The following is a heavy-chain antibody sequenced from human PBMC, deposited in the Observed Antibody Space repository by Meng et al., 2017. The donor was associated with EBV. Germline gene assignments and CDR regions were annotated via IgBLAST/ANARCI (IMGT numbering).Heavy chain of an antibody. V-gene: IGHV1-69*01. CDR3: ASESGRGFTPDY. Sequence: QVQLVQCGAEVKKPGSSVKGACKTSGGTFRSDAISWVRQAPGQGLEWMGGLIPMSDAPHYAQKFQGRVTITADESTSTHYMDLSGLRSEDTAVYYCASESGRGFTPDYWGQGTLVTVSS. D-gene: IGHD3-10*01. J-gene: IGHJ4*02. CDR2: LIPMSDAP. CDR1: GGTFRSDA.